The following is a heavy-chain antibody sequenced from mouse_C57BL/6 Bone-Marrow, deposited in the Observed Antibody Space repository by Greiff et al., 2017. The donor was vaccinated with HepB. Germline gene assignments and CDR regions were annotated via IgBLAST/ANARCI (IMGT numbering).Heavy chain of an antibody. V-gene: IGHV5-4*01. CDR1: GFTFSSYA. CDR3: ARGKIYFDY. J-gene: IGHJ2*01. Sequence: EVQLQESGGGLLKPGGSLKLSCAASGFTFSSYAMSWVRQTPEKRLEWVATISDGGSYTYYPDNVKGRFTISRDNAKNNLYLQMSHLKSEDTAMYYCARGKIYFDYWGQGTTLTVSS. CDR2: ISDGGSYT.